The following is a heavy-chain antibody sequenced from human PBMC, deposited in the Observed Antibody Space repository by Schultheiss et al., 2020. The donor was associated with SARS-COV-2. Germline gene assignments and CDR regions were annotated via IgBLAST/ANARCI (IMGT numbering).Heavy chain of an antibody. CDR3: ARDRGYSYGSFGYYGMDV. CDR1: GGSISSYY. CDR2: IYTSGST. V-gene: IGHV4-4*07. Sequence: SETLSLTCTVSGGSISSYYWSWIRQPAGKGLEWIGRIYTSGSTNYNPSLKSRVTMSVDTSKNQFSLQLNSVTPEDTAVYYCARDRGYSYGSFGYYGMDVWGQGTTVTVSS. J-gene: IGHJ6*02. D-gene: IGHD5-18*01.